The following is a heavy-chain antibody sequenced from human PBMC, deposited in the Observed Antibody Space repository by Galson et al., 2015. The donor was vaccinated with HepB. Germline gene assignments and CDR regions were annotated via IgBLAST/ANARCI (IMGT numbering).Heavy chain of an antibody. CDR3: AGGRGYSYGKNWFDP. CDR1: GGTFSSYA. Sequence: SVKVSCKASGGTFSSYAISWVRQAPGQGLEWMGGIIPIFGTANYAQKFQGRVTITADESTSTAYMELSSLRSEDTAVYYCAGGRGYSYGKNWFDPWGQETLVTVSS. CDR2: IIPIFGTA. D-gene: IGHD5-18*01. J-gene: IGHJ5*02. V-gene: IGHV1-69*13.